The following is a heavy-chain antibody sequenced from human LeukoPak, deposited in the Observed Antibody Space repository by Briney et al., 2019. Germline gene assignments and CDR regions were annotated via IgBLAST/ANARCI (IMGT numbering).Heavy chain of an antibody. Sequence: GGSLRLSCEASGFTFTRYAIIWVRQAPGKGLEWVSGISGGGGVTQYADSVKGRFTISRDNSKNTVYMQMNSLRAEDTAVYYCAKYGNSGWNDAFDIWGQGTMVTVSS. V-gene: IGHV3-23*01. CDR2: ISGGGGVT. CDR1: GFTFTRYA. CDR3: AKYGNSGWNDAFDI. J-gene: IGHJ3*02. D-gene: IGHD6-19*01.